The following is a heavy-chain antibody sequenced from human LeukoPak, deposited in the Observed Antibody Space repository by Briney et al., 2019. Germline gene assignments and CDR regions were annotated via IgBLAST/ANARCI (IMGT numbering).Heavy chain of an antibody. V-gene: IGHV4-30-2*01. CDR3: ARDSGYDLYYFDY. D-gene: IGHD5-12*01. J-gene: IGHJ4*02. CDR2: IYHSGST. Sequence: SQTLSLTCNVSGDSISSDGYSWSWIRQPPGKGLEWIGYIYHSGSTYYNPSLKSRVTISVDRSKNQFSLKLSSVTAADTAVYYCARDSGYDLYYFDYWGQGTLVTVSS. CDR1: GDSISSDGYS.